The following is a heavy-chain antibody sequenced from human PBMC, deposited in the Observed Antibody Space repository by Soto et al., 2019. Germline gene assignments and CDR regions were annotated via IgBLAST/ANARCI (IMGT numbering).Heavy chain of an antibody. Sequence: QVQLVQSGAEVKKPGASVKVSCKASGYTFTSYAMHWVRQAPGQRLEWMGWINAGNGNTKYSQKFQGRVTITRDTSASTAYMELSSLRSEDTAVYYCARDRQGIAVAGTGYYYYYYMDVWGKGTTVTVSS. J-gene: IGHJ6*03. D-gene: IGHD6-19*01. CDR2: INAGNGNT. V-gene: IGHV1-3*01. CDR1: GYTFTSYA. CDR3: ARDRQGIAVAGTGYYYYYYMDV.